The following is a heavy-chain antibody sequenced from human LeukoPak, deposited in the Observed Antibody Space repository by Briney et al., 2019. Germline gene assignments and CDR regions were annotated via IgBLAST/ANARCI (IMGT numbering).Heavy chain of an antibody. Sequence: SGTLCLTCTVSGVSISSSGYYWGWIRQPPGKGLEGIGRIYYSGSTYYNPSLKSRVTISVDTSRNQFSLKLSPVTAADTAVYYGARDQSSSSYELFDYWGQGTLVTVSS. V-gene: IGHV4-39*07. CDR2: IYYSGST. J-gene: IGHJ4*02. CDR3: ARDQSSSSYELFDY. D-gene: IGHD6-13*01. CDR1: GVSISSSGYY.